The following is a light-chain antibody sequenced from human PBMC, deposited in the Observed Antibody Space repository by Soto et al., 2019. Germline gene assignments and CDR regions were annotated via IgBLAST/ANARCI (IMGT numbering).Light chain of an antibody. Sequence: EIMLTQSPVTLSLSPGERATLSCRASQSVSSSYLAWYQKKPGQAPRLLIYGASSRATGIPDRFSGSGSGADFTLTISRLEPEDFAVYYCQQYGSSPITFGQGTRLEI. CDR1: QSVSSSY. CDR3: QQYGSSPIT. CDR2: GAS. V-gene: IGKV3-20*01. J-gene: IGKJ5*01.